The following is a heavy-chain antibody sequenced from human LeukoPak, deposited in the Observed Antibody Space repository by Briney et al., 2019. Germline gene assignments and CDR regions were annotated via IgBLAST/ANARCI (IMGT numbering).Heavy chain of an antibody. J-gene: IGHJ4*02. V-gene: IGHV3-23*01. CDR3: AKDQEAVAGQTPFDY. CDR1: GFTFSSYA. D-gene: IGHD6-19*01. CDR2: ISGSGGST. Sequence: PGGSLRLSCAASGFTFSSYAMSWVRQAPGKGLEWVSAISGSGGSTYYADSVKGRFTISRDNSKNTLYLQMNSLRAGDTAVYYCAKDQEAVAGQTPFDYWGQGTLVTVSS.